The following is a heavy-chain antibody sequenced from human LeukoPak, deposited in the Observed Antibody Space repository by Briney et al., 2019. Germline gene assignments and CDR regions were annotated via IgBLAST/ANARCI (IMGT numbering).Heavy chain of an antibody. Sequence: ASVTVSCKASGYTFTGYHMHWVRQAPGQGLEWMGIINPSGGSTNYAQKLQGRVTMTRDTSTSTVYMELSSLRSEDTAVYYCARGYYGSGSYYNNWFDSWGQGTLVTVSS. CDR2: INPSGGST. D-gene: IGHD3-10*01. CDR3: ARGYYGSGSYYNNWFDS. CDR1: GYTFTGYH. V-gene: IGHV1-46*04. J-gene: IGHJ5*01.